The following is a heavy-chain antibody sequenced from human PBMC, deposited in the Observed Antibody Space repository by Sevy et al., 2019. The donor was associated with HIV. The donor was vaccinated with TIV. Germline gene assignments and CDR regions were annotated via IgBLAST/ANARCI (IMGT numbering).Heavy chain of an antibody. D-gene: IGHD3-9*01. Sequence: SETLSLTCTISGGSISTVDYYSTWIRQPAGKGLEWIGRMSASGTSTYNPSLESRVTMSVDTSKNQFSLKLTSVTAADTAMYYCVKEHFDWLLPSYYFDLWGRGTLVTVSS. CDR3: VKEHFDWLLPSYYFDL. CDR2: MSASGTS. CDR1: GGSISTVDYY. V-gene: IGHV4-61*02. J-gene: IGHJ2*01.